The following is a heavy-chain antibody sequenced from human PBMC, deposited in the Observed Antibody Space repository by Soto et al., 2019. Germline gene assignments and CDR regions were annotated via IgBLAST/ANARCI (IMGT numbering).Heavy chain of an antibody. CDR2: TYYRSKWYN. CDR1: GDSVSSNSAA. D-gene: IGHD3-3*01. CDR3: ARDQHDFWSGWSVVSAFDI. Sequence: SQTLSLTCAISGDSVSSNSAAWNWIRQSPSRGLEWLGRTYYRSKWYNDYAVSVKSRITINPDTSKNQFSLQLNSVTPGDTAVYYCARDQHDFWSGWSVVSAFDIWGQGTMVTVSS. J-gene: IGHJ3*02. V-gene: IGHV6-1*01.